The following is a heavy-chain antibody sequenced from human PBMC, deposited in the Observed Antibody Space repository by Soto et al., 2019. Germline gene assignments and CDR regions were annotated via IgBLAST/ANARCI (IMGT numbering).Heavy chain of an antibody. Sequence: PSETLSLTCTVSGGSVSSDDYYWTWIRQSPGKGLEWIGYMYYSGTTNYSPSLKSRVTMSVDTSRNQFSLKLNSVTDADTAVYYCARGVDCSSSSCYRYYGMDVWGQGTTVTVSS. D-gene: IGHD2-2*01. CDR1: GGSVSSDDYY. CDR2: MYYSGTT. V-gene: IGHV4-61*08. CDR3: ARGVDCSSSSCYRYYGMDV. J-gene: IGHJ6*02.